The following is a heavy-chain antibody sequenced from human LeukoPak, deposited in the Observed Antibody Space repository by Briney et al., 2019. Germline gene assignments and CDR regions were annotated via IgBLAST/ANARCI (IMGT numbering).Heavy chain of an antibody. V-gene: IGHV1-46*01. D-gene: IGHD2-15*01. CDR3: ARGGHFYYCSGGSCYGGFDY. Sequence: ASVSVSCKASGYTLTSFYIHWVRQAPGRGLEWVGIINPSVGSTSYAHTFQGTVTMTRDSSTSTVYMELSSLRSEDTAVYYCARGGHFYYCSGGSCYGGFDYWGQGTLVTVSS. J-gene: IGHJ4*02. CDR1: GYTLTSFY. CDR2: INPSVGST.